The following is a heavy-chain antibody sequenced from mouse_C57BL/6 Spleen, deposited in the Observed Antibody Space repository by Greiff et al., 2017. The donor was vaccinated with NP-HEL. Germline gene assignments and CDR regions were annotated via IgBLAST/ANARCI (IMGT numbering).Heavy chain of an antibody. D-gene: IGHD1-1*01. CDR3: ARYGITTVVTPYFDY. CDR2: IDPSDSYT. CDR1: GYTFTSYW. V-gene: IGHV1-59*01. J-gene: IGHJ2*01. Sequence: VQLQQPGAELVRPGTSVKLSCKASGYTFTSYWMHWVKQRPGQGLEWIGVIDPSDSYTNYNQKFKGKATLTVDTSSSTAYMQLSSLTSEDSAVYYCARYGITTVVTPYFDYWGQGTTLTVSS.